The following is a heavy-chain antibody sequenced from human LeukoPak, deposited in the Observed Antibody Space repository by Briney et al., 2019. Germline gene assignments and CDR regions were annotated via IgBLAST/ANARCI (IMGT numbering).Heavy chain of an antibody. CDR3: AWLPGPYYYDSSGYYGNDY. J-gene: IGHJ4*02. Sequence: SETLSLTCAVCGGSFSGYYWSWIRQPPGKGLEWIGEINHSGSTNYNPSLKSRVTISVDTSKNQFSLKLSSVTAADTAVYYCAWLPGPYYYDSSGYYGNDYWGQGTLVTVSS. CDR1: GGSFSGYY. D-gene: IGHD3-22*01. V-gene: IGHV4-34*01. CDR2: INHSGST.